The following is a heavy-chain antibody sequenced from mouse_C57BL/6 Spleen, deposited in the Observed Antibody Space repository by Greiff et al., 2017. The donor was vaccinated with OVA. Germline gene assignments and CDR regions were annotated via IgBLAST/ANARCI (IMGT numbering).Heavy chain of an antibody. Sequence: VQLQQSGAELVRPGTSVKVSCKASGYAFTNYLIEWVKQRPGQGLEWIGVINPGSGGTNYNEKFKGKATLTADKSSSTAYMQLSSLTSEDSAVYFCARSSAMDDWGQGTSVTVSS. CDR2: INPGSGGT. CDR3: ARSSAMDD. V-gene: IGHV1-54*01. J-gene: IGHJ4*01. CDR1: GYAFTNYL.